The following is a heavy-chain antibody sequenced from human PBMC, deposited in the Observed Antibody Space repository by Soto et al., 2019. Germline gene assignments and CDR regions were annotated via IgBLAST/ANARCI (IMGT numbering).Heavy chain of an antibody. J-gene: IGHJ5*02. CDR1: GFTFNNYW. V-gene: IGHV3-7*05. D-gene: IGHD6-19*01. Sequence: EVQLVESGGGLVQSGGSLRLSCVASGFTFNNYWMSWVRQAPGKGLEWAANIKEDGSEKQYADSVKGRFTISRDNPKNSRYLQMNSMRVEDTAVYYCASFKVRGWNTGWFVPWGQVTLVTVSS. CDR2: IKEDGSEK. CDR3: ASFKVRGWNTGWFVP.